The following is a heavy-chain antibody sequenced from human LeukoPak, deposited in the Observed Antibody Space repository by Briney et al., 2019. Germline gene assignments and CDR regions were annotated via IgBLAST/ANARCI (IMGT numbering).Heavy chain of an antibody. CDR3: AKDRCSNGIGCLYYYMDV. CDR1: GYPFSTHY. Sequence: ASVKVSCKASGYPFSTHYMYWVRQAPGQGLEWMGIINPSGGSTSYAQKFQGRVTMTRDMSTSTVFMELRSLRAEDTAVYYCAKDRCSNGIGCLYYYMDVWGKGTTVTISS. J-gene: IGHJ6*03. CDR2: INPSGGST. D-gene: IGHD2-8*01. V-gene: IGHV1-46*01.